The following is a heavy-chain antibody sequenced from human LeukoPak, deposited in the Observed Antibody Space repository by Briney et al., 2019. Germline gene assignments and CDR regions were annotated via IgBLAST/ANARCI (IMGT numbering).Heavy chain of an antibody. CDR3: AHCTGSCYRSGFDY. CDR2: ISGSGGST. D-gene: IGHD2-15*01. J-gene: IGHJ4*02. CDR1: GFTFSSYA. Sequence: GGSLRLSCAASGFTFSSYAMSWVRQAPGKGLEWVSAISGSGGSTYYADSVKGRFTISRDNSKNTLYLQMNSQRAEDTAVYYCAHCTGSCYRSGFDYWGQGTLVTVSS. V-gene: IGHV3-23*01.